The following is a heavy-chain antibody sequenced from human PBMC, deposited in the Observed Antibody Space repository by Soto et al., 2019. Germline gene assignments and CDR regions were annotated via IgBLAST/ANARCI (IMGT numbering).Heavy chain of an antibody. Sequence: GVGWIRQPPGKALEWLALIYWDDDKRYSPSLKSRLTITKDTSKNQVVLTMTNMDPVDTATYYCFFKPHCSSTSCYPSWDSWGTGPPVSV. D-gene: IGHD2-2*01. V-gene: IGHV2-5*02. CDR1: G. CDR2: IYWDDDK. CDR3: FFKPHCSSTSCYPSWDS. J-gene: IGHJ5*01.